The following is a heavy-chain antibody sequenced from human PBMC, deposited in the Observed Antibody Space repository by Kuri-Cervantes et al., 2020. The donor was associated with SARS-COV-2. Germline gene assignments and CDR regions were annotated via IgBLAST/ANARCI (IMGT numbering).Heavy chain of an antibody. V-gene: IGHV3-21*01. D-gene: IGHD6-13*01. CDR2: ISSSSSYI. CDR3: AREQAAGNYYYYGMDV. Sequence: GGSLRLSCAASGFIFSNHHMNWVRQAPGKGLEWVSSISSSSSYIYYADSVKGRFTISRDNAKNSLYLQMNSLRAEDTAVYYCAREQAAGNYYYYGMDVWGQGTTVTVSS. J-gene: IGHJ6*02. CDR1: GFIFSNHH.